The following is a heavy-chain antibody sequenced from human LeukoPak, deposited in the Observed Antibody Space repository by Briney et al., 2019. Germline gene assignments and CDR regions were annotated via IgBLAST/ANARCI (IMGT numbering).Heavy chain of an antibody. D-gene: IGHD5-18*01. V-gene: IGHV4-31*03. Sequence: PSETLSLTCTVSGGSISSGGYYWSWIRQHPGKGLEWIGYIYYSGSTYYNPSLKSRVTISVDTSKNQFSLKLSSVTAADTAVYYCARRGYSYGAGWFDPWGQGTLVTVSS. CDR2: IYYSGST. J-gene: IGHJ5*02. CDR1: GGSISSGGYY. CDR3: ARRGYSYGAGWFDP.